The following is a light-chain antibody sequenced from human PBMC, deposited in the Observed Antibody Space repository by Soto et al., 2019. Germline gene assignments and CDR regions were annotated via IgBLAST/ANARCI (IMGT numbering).Light chain of an antibody. Sequence: DIQMTQVPSSLSASVGDRVTITCRASQHINIYLSWFQQKPGKAPKLLIYGASSLHTGVPPRFSGSGSGTESTLSISSLQPEDFATYYCQQSASFPHTFGQGNYLESK. CDR2: GAS. J-gene: IGKJ2*01. CDR3: QQSASFPHT. CDR1: QHINIY. V-gene: IGKV1-39*01.